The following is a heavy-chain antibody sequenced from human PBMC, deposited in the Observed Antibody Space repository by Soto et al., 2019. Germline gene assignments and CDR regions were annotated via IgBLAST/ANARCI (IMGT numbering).Heavy chain of an antibody. CDR2: IKQDGSEK. D-gene: IGHD3-22*01. J-gene: IGHJ3*02. Sequence: GGSRRLSCAASGFTFSSYWMSWVRQAPGKGLEWVANIKQDGSEKYYVDSAKGRFTISRDNAKNSLYLQMNSLRAEDPAVYYCARDLYYYDSSGYSFDIWGQGTMVTVSS. V-gene: IGHV3-7*03. CDR3: ARDLYYYDSSGYSFDI. CDR1: GFTFSSYW.